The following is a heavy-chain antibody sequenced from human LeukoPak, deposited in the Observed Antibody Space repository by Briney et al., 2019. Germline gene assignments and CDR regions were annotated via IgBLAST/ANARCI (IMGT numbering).Heavy chain of an antibody. CDR1: GYSFTYYW. D-gene: IGHD1-1*01. J-gene: IGHJ4*02. CDR3: ARQDGNSKYYFDY. CDR2: IYPGYSDT. V-gene: IGHV5-51*01. Sequence: GESLKISCKGSGYSFTYYWIGWVRQMPGKGLEWMGIIYPGYSDTRYRPSFQGQVTISVDKSISTAYLQWSSLKASDTAMYYCARQDGNSKYYFDYWGQGTLVTVSS.